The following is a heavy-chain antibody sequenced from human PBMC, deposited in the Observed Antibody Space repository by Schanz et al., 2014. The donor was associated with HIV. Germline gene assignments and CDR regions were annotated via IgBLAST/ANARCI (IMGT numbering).Heavy chain of an antibody. V-gene: IGHV3-30*03. D-gene: IGHD4-17*01. CDR2: TSYDGTKK. CDR3: ARDLHDYGDARTDY. CDR1: GFTFSNYG. J-gene: IGHJ4*02. Sequence: QVQLVESGGGVVQPGGSLRLSCEASGFTFSNYGMHWVRQAPGKGLEWVAVTSYDGTKKHYADSVKGRFTISRDNAKNSLHLQMSRLGAEDTAVYYCARDLHDYGDARTDYWGQGILVTVSS.